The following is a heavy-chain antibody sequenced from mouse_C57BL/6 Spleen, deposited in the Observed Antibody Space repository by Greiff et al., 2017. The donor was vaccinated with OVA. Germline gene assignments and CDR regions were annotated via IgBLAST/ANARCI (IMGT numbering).Heavy chain of an antibody. D-gene: IGHD2-5*01. J-gene: IGHJ2*01. CDR2: INPSTGGT. V-gene: IGHV1-42*01. CDR1: GYSFTGYY. Sequence: EVQLQQSGPELVKPGASVKISCKASGYSFTGYYMNWVKQSPEKSLEWIGEINPSTGGTTYNQKFKAKATLTVDKSSSTAYMQLKSLTSEDSAVYYCAYSNYEGFDYWGQGTTLTVSS. CDR3: AYSNYEGFDY.